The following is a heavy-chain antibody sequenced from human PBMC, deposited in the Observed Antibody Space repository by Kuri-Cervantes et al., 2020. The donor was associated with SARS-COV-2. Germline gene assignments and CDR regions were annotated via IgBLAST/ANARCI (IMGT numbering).Heavy chain of an antibody. Sequence: ASVKVSCKASGYTFTGYYMHWVRQAPGQGLEWMGWINPNSGGTNYAQKFQGRVTMTRDTSTSTVYMELSSLKSEDTAVYYCARPHLAPDSSGLTAKNPPLLGGAFDIWGQGTMVTVSS. CDR2: INPNSGGT. CDR3: ARPHLAPDSSGLTAKNPPLLGGAFDI. D-gene: IGHD3-22*01. V-gene: IGHV1-2*02. J-gene: IGHJ3*02. CDR1: GYTFTGYY.